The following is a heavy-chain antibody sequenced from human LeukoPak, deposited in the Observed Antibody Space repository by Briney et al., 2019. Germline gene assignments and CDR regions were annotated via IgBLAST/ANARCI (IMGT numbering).Heavy chain of an antibody. D-gene: IGHD3-22*01. J-gene: IGHJ4*02. V-gene: IGHV4-34*01. Sequence: SETLSLTCAVYGGSFGGYYWSWIRQPPGKGLEWIGEINHSGSTNYNPSLKSRVTISVDTSKNQFSLKLSSVTAADTAVYYCARDLSQYDSSGYYVNWGQGTLVTVSS. CDR2: INHSGST. CDR1: GGSFGGYY. CDR3: ARDLSQYDSSGYYVN.